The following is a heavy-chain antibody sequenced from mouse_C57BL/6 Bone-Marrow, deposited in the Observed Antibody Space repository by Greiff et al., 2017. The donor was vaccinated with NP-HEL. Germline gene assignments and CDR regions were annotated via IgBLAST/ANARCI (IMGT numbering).Heavy chain of an antibody. D-gene: IGHD2-12*01. J-gene: IGHJ2*01. Sequence: VQLQQSGPELVKPGASVKIPCKASGYTFTDYYMDWVKQSHGKSLEWIGDINPNNGGTIYNQKFKGKATLTVDKSSSTAYMELRSLTSEDTAVYYCARKSYFRYFDYWGQGTTLTVSS. CDR3: ARKSYFRYFDY. CDR2: INPNNGGT. CDR1: GYTFTDYY. V-gene: IGHV1-18*01.